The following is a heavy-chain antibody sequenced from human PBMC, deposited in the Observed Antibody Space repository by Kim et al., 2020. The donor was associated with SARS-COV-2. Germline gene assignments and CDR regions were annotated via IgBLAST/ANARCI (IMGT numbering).Heavy chain of an antibody. V-gene: IGHV3-11*03. J-gene: IGHJ4*02. CDR3: ATGTPPLLWFGDPHYPLDY. Sequence: GRLTISRDNANNSLYLQMNSLRAEDTAVYYCATGTPPLLWFGDPHYPLDYWGQGTLVTVSS. D-gene: IGHD3-10*01.